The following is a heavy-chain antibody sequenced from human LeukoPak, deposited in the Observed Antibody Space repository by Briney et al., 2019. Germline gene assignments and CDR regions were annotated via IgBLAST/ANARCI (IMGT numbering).Heavy chain of an antibody. V-gene: IGHV4-59*01. CDR1: GGSISSYY. J-gene: IGHJ4*02. CDR3: AREFRPFDY. Sequence: SETLSLTCTVSGGSISSYYWSWIRQPPGKGLEWIGYIYGSGSTNFNPSLKSRVTISADTSKNQFSLKLSSVTAADTAVYYCAREFRPFDYWGRGTLVTVSS. CDR2: IYGSGST.